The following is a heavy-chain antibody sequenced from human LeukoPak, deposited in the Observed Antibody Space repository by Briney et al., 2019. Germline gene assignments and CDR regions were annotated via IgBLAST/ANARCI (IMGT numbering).Heavy chain of an antibody. D-gene: IGHD4-11*01. Sequence: PSETLSLTCVVSGASISSSDWWSWVRRPPGKGLEWIGEIYQTGSTNYNPSLKSRVIISVDKSNNQFSLKLTSVTAADTAVYYCARAHYGNYAEYFQHWGQGTLVTVSS. CDR2: IYQTGST. J-gene: IGHJ1*01. V-gene: IGHV4-4*02. CDR3: ARAHYGNYAEYFQH. CDR1: GASISSSDW.